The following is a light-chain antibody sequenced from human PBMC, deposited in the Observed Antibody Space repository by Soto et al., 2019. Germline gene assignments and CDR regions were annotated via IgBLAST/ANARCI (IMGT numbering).Light chain of an antibody. J-gene: IGKJ1*01. CDR1: QSISGS. CDR2: DAS. CDR3: QQYNTYAWT. Sequence: DIQMTQSPSTLSASVADTVTITCRARQSISGSLAWYQQKPGGPPNVLIYDASSLQSGVPSRFSGSGSGTEFTLTISSLQPDDFATYYCQQYNTYAWTFGQGTKVEIK. V-gene: IGKV1-5*01.